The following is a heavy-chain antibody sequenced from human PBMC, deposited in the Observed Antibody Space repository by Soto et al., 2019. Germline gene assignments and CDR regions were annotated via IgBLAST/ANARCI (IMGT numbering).Heavy chain of an antibody. CDR3: ARLVVVVPAAPYFDY. J-gene: IGHJ4*02. Sequence: PGGSLRLSCAASGFTFSDYYMSWIRQAPGKGLEWVSYISSSGSTIYYADSVKGRFTISRDNAKNSLYLQMNSLRAEDTAVFYFARLVVVVPAAPYFDYWGQGTLVTVSS. CDR1: GFTFSDYY. D-gene: IGHD2-2*01. V-gene: IGHV3-11*01. CDR2: ISSSGSTI.